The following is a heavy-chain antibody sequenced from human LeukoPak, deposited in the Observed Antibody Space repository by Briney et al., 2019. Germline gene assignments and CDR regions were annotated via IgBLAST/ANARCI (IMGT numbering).Heavy chain of an antibody. J-gene: IGHJ6*03. D-gene: IGHD6-19*01. Sequence: ASVKVSCKASGYTFTSYGISWVRQAPGQGLEWMGWISAYNGNTNYAQKLQGRVTMTTDTPTSTAYMELRSLRSDDTAVYYCARAHSSGWKIYYYYYMDVWGKGTTVTVSS. CDR2: ISAYNGNT. CDR3: ARAHSSGWKIYYYYYMDV. V-gene: IGHV1-18*01. CDR1: GYTFTSYG.